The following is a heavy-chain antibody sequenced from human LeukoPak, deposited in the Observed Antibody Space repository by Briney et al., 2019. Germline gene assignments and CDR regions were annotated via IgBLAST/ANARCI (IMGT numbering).Heavy chain of an antibody. J-gene: IGHJ4*02. D-gene: IGHD4-17*01. Sequence: GGSLRLSCAASGFTVSSNYMSWVRQAPGKGLEWVSYISSSSSTIYYADSVKGRFTISRDNAKNSLYLQMNSLRAEDTAVYYCARVRTPGDFYLYYFDYWGQGTLVTVSS. CDR1: GFTVSSNY. CDR3: ARVRTPGDFYLYYFDY. CDR2: ISSSSSTI. V-gene: IGHV3-48*01.